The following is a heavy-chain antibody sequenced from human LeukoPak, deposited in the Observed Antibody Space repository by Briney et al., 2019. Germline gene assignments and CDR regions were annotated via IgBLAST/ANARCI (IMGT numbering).Heavy chain of an antibody. Sequence: GRSLRLSCAASGFTFSNYAMHWVRQAPGKGLEWVAVISYDGNNKYYADSVKGRFTISRDNSKTTLYLQMNSLSAEDTAVYYCARDGAAAAKRITAWGQGTLVTVSS. CDR2: ISYDGNNK. CDR1: GFTFSNYA. V-gene: IGHV3-30-3*01. CDR3: ARDGAAAAKRITA. D-gene: IGHD6-13*01. J-gene: IGHJ5*02.